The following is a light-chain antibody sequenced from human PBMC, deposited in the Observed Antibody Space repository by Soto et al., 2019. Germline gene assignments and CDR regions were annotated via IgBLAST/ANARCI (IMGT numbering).Light chain of an antibody. Sequence: QSALTRPASVSGSPGQSITVSCTGTSSDIGTYNYVSWYQQHPGKAPKVIIYEVNNRPSGVSNRFSGSKSGNTASLTISGLQAEDEADYYCASFTTSSTRVFGTGTKLTVL. J-gene: IGLJ1*01. CDR3: ASFTTSSTRV. V-gene: IGLV2-14*01. CDR1: SSDIGTYNY. CDR2: EVN.